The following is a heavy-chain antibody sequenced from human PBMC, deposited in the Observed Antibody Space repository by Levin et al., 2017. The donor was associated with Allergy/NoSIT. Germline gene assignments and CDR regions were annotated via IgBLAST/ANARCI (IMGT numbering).Heavy chain of an antibody. Sequence: PGGSLRLSCAASGFTFSSYAMHWVRQAPGKGLEWVAVISYDGSNKYYADSVKGRFTISRDNSKNTLYLQMNSLRAEDTAVYYCARDTGPMKFGYWGQGTLVTVSS. CDR1: GFTFSSYA. CDR2: ISYDGSNK. CDR3: ARDTGPMKFGY. D-gene: IGHD3-16*01. V-gene: IGHV3-30*04. J-gene: IGHJ4*02.